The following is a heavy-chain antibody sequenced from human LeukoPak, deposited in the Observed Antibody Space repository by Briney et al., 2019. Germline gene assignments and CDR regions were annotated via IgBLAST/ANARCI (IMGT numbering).Heavy chain of an antibody. J-gene: IGHJ3*02. CDR2: ISYDGSNK. Sequence: GRSLRLSCAASGFTFSSYAMHWVRQAPGKGLEWVAVISYDGSNKYYADSVKGRFTISRDNSKNTLYLQMNSLRAEDTAVYYCARGAQRHAFDIWGQGTMVTASS. CDR3: ARGAQRHAFDI. V-gene: IGHV3-30-3*01. D-gene: IGHD5-24*01. CDR1: GFTFSSYA.